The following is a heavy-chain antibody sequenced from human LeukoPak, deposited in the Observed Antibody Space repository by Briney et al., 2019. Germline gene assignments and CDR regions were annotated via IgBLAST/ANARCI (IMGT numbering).Heavy chain of an antibody. Sequence: PGGSLRLSCAASGFTFSSYNMNWVRQAPGKGLEWVSSISSSNTYIYYADSVKGRFTISRDNAKNTLYLRMNNLRADDTAVYYCARDRGTGWYYFDNWGQGTLVTVSS. D-gene: IGHD6-19*01. CDR2: ISSSNTYI. CDR1: GFTFSSYN. J-gene: IGHJ4*02. V-gene: IGHV3-21*01. CDR3: ARDRGTGWYYFDN.